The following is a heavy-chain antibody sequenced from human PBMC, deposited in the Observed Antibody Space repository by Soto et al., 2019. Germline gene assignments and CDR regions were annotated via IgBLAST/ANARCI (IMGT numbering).Heavy chain of an antibody. D-gene: IGHD3-22*01. V-gene: IGHV1-69*13. CDR3: ARYDSSGYYYGLGYYYYGMDV. CDR2: IIPIFGTA. CDR1: GGTFSSYA. J-gene: IGHJ6*02. Sequence: SVKVSCKASGGTFSSYAISWVRQAPGQGLEWMGGIIPIFGTANYAQKFQGRVTITADESTSTAYMELSSLRSEDTAVYYCARYDSSGYYYGLGYYYYGMDVWGQGTTVTVSS.